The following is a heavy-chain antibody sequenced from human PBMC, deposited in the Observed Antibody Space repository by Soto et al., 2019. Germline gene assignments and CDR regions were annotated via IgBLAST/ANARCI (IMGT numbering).Heavy chain of an antibody. J-gene: IGHJ6*02. CDR3: ARGKRDSTSCLDV. V-gene: IGHV4-59*01. CDR1: TGSINGYY. D-gene: IGHD2-2*01. CDR2: IYSSGST. Sequence: PSETLSLTCRVSTGSINGYYWNWIRQSPGKGLEWIAFIYSSGSTNYNPSLKSRATISVDRSKNQVSLKLTSVTAADTAVYYCARGKRDSTSCLDVWGRGTTVTVSS.